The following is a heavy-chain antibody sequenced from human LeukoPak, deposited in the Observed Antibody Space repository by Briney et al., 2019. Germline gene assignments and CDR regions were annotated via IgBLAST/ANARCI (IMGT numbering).Heavy chain of an antibody. CDR1: GGTFSSYA. D-gene: IGHD3-22*01. V-gene: IGHV1-69*06. CDR2: IIPIFGTA. CDR3: AREDSSGYYLDY. J-gene: IGHJ4*02. Sequence: WASVKVSCKASGGTFSSYAISWVRQAPGQGLEWMGGIIPIFGTANYAQKFQGRVTITADKSTSTAYMELSSLRSEDTAVYYCAREDSSGYYLDYWGQGTLSPSPQ.